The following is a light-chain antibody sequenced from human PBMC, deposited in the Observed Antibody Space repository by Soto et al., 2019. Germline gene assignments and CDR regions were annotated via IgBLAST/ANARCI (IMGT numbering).Light chain of an antibody. V-gene: IGLV7-46*01. J-gene: IGLJ3*02. CDR1: TGAVATRHY. CDR2: DTN. CDR3: SLSYSGIRV. Sequence: QAVVTQEPSLAVSPGGTVTLTCGSSTGAVATRHYPYWFQQKPGQAPRTLIYDTNNRHSWTPARFSGSLLGDKAALTLSDAQPEDEADYYCSLSYSGIRVFGGGTKLTVL.